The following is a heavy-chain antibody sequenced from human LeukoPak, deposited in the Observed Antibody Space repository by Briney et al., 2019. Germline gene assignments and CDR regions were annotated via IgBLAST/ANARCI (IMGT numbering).Heavy chain of an antibody. D-gene: IGHD7-27*01. J-gene: IGHJ6*03. CDR3: ARARWGSGYYYYYMDV. Sequence: GGSLRLSCAASGLSVTNTYMTWVRQAPGKGLEWVSVIYSGGSTYYADSVKGRFTVSRDNSKNTLYLQMNSLRAEDTAVYYCARARWGSGYYYYYMDVWGKGTTVIVSS. CDR1: GLSVTNTY. CDR2: IYSGGST. V-gene: IGHV3-53*01.